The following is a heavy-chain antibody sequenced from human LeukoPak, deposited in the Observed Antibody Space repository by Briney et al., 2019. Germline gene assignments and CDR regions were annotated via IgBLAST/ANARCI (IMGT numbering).Heavy chain of an antibody. J-gene: IGHJ4*02. D-gene: IGHD1-14*01. CDR2: IYYNGST. CDR1: GGSISSGGYY. Sequence: SETLSLTCTVSGGSISSGGYYWSWIRQHPGKGLECIGYIYYNGSTSYNPSLKSRVTISIDTSKNQFSPKLSSVTAADTAVYYCARYRRTPYYFDYWGQGTLVTVSS. V-gene: IGHV4-31*03. CDR3: ARYRRTPYYFDY.